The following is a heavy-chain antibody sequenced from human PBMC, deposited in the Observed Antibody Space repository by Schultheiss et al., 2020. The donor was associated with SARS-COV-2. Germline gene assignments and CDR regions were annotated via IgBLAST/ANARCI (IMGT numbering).Heavy chain of an antibody. J-gene: IGHJ3*02. D-gene: IGHD2-8*01. V-gene: IGHV3-33*01. CDR3: ARGGMVDAFDI. Sequence: GESLKISCAASGFTFSSYGMHWVRQAPGKGLEWVAVIWYDGSNKYYADSVKGRFTISRDNSKNTLYLQMNSLRAEDTAVYYCARGGMVDAFDIWGQGTMVTVSS. CDR1: GFTFSSYG. CDR2: IWYDGSNK.